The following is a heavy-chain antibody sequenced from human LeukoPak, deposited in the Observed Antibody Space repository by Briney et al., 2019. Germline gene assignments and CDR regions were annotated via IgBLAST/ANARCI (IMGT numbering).Heavy chain of an antibody. J-gene: IGHJ4*02. CDR3: ATSRLAKPFDY. CDR2: ISAYNGNT. Sequence: ASVKVSCKASGYTFTSYGISWVRQAPGQGLEWMGWISAYNGNTNYAQKLQGRVTMTTHTSTSTAYMELRSLRSDDTAVYYCATSRLAKPFDYWGQGTLVTVSS. V-gene: IGHV1-18*01. CDR1: GYTFTSYG. D-gene: IGHD6-19*01.